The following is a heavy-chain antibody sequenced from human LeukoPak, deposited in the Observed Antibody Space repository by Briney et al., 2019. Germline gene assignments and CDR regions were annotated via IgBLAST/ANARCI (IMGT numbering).Heavy chain of an antibody. V-gene: IGHV4-34*01. Sequence: SETLSLTCTVFGGSFSSYFWSWIRQSPGKGLEWIGEINHSGSTNYNPSLKSRVTISLGTSKNQFSLRLSSVTAADTAVYYCTYSGSNYPDYWGQGTLVIVSS. J-gene: IGHJ4*02. CDR3: TYSGSNYPDY. CDR1: GGSFSSYF. D-gene: IGHD1-26*01. CDR2: INHSGST.